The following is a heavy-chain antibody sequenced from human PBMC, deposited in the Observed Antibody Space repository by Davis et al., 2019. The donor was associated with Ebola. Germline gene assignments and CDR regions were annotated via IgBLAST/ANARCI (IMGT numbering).Heavy chain of an antibody. CDR1: GASISSYY. D-gene: IGHD6-13*01. V-gene: IGHV4-4*07. J-gene: IGHJ5*02. Sequence: PSETLSLTCSVSGASISSYYWAWIRQPAGKGLEWIGHIYISGYTNYHPSLKSRVSMSVDTSKNQFSLKLSSVTAADTGMYYCARAPIAGAGTRWGTRWFDPWGQGTLVSVSS. CDR3: ARAPIAGAGTRWGTRWFDP. CDR2: IYISGYT.